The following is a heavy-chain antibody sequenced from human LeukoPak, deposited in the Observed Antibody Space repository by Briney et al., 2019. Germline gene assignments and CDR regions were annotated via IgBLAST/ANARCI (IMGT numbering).Heavy chain of an antibody. CDR1: GGSISSYY. J-gene: IGHJ5*02. V-gene: IGHV4-59*01. CDR3: ARVIEFSSSWFTSHGVGFDP. Sequence: SETLSLTCTVSGGSISSYYWSWIRQPPGKGLEWIGYTYYSGSTNYNPSLKSRVTISVDTSKNQFSLKLSSVTAADTAVYYCARVIEFSSSWFTSHGVGFDPWGQGTLVTVSS. CDR2: TYYSGST. D-gene: IGHD6-13*01.